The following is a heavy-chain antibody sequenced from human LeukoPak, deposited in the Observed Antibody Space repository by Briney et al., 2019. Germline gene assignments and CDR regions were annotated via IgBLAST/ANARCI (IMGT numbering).Heavy chain of an antibody. J-gene: IGHJ3*02. CDR2: ISTSGTTI. D-gene: IGHD2-15*01. Sequence: AGGSLRLSCLASGFTFSDYYMNWIRYTPGKGLEWISYISTSGTTISYADSVKGRFTISRDNGRNSLYLQMNSLRVEDTAVYYCARIWPSVAAFDIWGQGTMVTVSS. CDR1: GFTFSDYY. CDR3: ARIWPSVAAFDI. V-gene: IGHV3-11*04.